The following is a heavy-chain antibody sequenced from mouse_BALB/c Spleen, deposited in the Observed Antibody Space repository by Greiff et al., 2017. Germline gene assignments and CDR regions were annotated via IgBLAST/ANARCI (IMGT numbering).Heavy chain of an antibody. Sequence: EVKLMESGGGLVKPGGSLKLSCAASGFTFSSYTMSWVRQTPEKRLEWVATISSGGSYTYYPDSVKGRFTISRDNAKNTLYLQMSSLKSEDTAMYYCTRDEGLDYWGQGTTLTVSS. CDR3: TRDEGLDY. J-gene: IGHJ2*01. V-gene: IGHV5-6-4*01. CDR1: GFTFSSYT. CDR2: ISSGGSYT. D-gene: IGHD2-4*01.